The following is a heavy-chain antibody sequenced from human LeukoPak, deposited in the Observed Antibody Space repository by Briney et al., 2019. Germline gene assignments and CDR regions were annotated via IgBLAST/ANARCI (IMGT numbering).Heavy chain of an antibody. J-gene: IGHJ4*02. CDR2: IRYDGSNK. V-gene: IGHV3-30*02. CDR3: ARYLLSGTYYHFQH. D-gene: IGHD1-26*01. Sequence: GGSLRLSCAASGFTFSSYGMHWVRQAPGKGLEWVAFIRYDGSNKYYADSVKGRFTISRDNSKNTLFLQMNSLRAEDSAVYYCARYLLSGTYYHFQHWGQGTLVAVSS. CDR1: GFTFSSYG.